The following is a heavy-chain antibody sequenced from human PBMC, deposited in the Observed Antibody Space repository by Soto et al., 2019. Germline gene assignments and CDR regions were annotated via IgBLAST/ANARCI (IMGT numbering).Heavy chain of an antibody. Sequence: ESLKISCKGSGYSFTSYWISWVRQMPGKGLEWMGRIDPSDSYTNYSPSFQGHVTISADKSISTAYLQWSSLKASDTAMYYCARLYGDYGYYYYGMDVWGQGTTVTVSS. CDR3: ARLYGDYGYYYYGMDV. CDR1: GYSFTSYW. J-gene: IGHJ6*02. CDR2: IDPSDSYT. V-gene: IGHV5-10-1*01. D-gene: IGHD4-17*01.